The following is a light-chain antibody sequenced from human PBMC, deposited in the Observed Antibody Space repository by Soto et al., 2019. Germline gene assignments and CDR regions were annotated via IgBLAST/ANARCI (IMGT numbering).Light chain of an antibody. CDR2: AAS. V-gene: IGKV1D-8*01. CDR3: QQYYSFPRT. Sequence: VIWMTQSPSLLSASTGDRVTISCRVSQDISSYLAWYQQKPGKAPELLIYAASTLQSGVPSRFSGSGSGTDFTLTISCLQSEDFATYYCQQYYSFPRTFGQGTKLEIK. J-gene: IGKJ2*01. CDR1: QDISSY.